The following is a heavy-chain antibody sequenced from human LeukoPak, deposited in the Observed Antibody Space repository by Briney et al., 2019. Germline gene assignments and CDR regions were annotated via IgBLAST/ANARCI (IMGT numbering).Heavy chain of an antibody. CDR3: ARVGDQLLWFGELSPFDY. CDR1: GYIFIDYY. J-gene: IGHJ4*02. V-gene: IGHV1-2*02. Sequence: ASVKVSCKASGYIFIDYYMHWVGQAPGQGLEWMGLINPNNGGTNYAQKFRGRVSMTRDTSIRTAYLELSRLPSDDTAVYFCARVGDQLLWFGELSPFDYWGQGTLVTVSS. CDR2: INPNNGGT. D-gene: IGHD3-10*01.